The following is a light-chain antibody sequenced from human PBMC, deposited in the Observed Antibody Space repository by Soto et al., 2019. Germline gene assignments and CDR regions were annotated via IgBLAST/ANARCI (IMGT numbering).Light chain of an antibody. CDR1: QSISSY. Sequence: DIQMTQSPSSLSASVGDRVTITCRASQSISSYVNWYQQKPGKAPKLLIYAASSLQSGVPSRFSGSGSETDFTLTISSLQPEDFATYYCQQSYSTPPSFGQGTKLEIK. J-gene: IGKJ2*01. CDR3: QQSYSTPPS. V-gene: IGKV1-39*01. CDR2: AAS.